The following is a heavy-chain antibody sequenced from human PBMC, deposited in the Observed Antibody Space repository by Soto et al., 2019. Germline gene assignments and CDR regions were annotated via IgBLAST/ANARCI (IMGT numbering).Heavy chain of an antibody. D-gene: IGHD3-3*01. V-gene: IGHV5-51*01. CDR3: ARQAYYDFWSGYYPNWFDP. J-gene: IGHJ5*02. Sequence: GESLKISCKGSGYSFTSYWIGWVRQMPGKGLEWMGIIYPGDSDTRYSPSFQGQVTISADKSISTAYLQWSSLKASDTAMYYCARQAYYDFWSGYYPNWFDPWGQGTLVTVSS. CDR1: GYSFTSYW. CDR2: IYPGDSDT.